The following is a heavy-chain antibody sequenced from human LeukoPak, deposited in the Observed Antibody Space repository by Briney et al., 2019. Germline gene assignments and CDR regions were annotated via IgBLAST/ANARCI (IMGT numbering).Heavy chain of an antibody. Sequence: GGSLRLSCAASGFTFSSYEMNWVRHAPGKGLEGVSYISSSGSTIYYADSVKGRFTISRDNAKNSLYLQMNSLRAEDTAVYYCAREREDSSGWYNHYYYYMDVWGKGTTVTISS. J-gene: IGHJ6*03. CDR2: ISSSGSTI. CDR3: AREREDSSGWYNHYYYYMDV. CDR1: GFTFSSYE. V-gene: IGHV3-48*03. D-gene: IGHD6-19*01.